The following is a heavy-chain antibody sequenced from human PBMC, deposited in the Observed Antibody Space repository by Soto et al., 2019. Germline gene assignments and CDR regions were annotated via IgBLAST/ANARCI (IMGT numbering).Heavy chain of an antibody. V-gene: IGHV4-34*01. CDR1: GGSFSGYD. Sequence: PXATLSLTCAFYGGSFSGYDWSWIRQPPGKGLEWIGEINHSGSTNYNPSLKSRVTISVDTSKNQFSLKLSSVTAADTAVYYCARGGSYGATDFDYWGQGTLVTV. J-gene: IGHJ4*02. D-gene: IGHD1-26*01. CDR3: ARGGSYGATDFDY. CDR2: INHSGST.